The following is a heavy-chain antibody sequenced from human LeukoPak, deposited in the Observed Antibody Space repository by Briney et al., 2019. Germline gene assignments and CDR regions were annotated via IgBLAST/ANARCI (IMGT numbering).Heavy chain of an antibody. V-gene: IGHV3-23*01. Sequence: QTGGSLRLSCAASGFTFSSYAMSWVRQAPGKGLEWVSAISGSGGSTYYADSVKGRFTISRGNSKNTLYLQMNSLRAEDTAVYYCAKSPAYYDSSGYYPDYWGQGTLVTVSS. J-gene: IGHJ4*02. CDR3: AKSPAYYDSSGYYPDY. CDR1: GFTFSSYA. CDR2: ISGSGGST. D-gene: IGHD3-22*01.